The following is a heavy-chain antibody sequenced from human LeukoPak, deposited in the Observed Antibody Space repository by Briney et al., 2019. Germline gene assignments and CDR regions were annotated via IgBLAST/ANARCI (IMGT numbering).Heavy chain of an antibody. CDR2: LRGDTGDT. V-gene: IGHV1-2*02. CDR3: ARVRDNACDY. D-gene: IGHD1-1*01. J-gene: IGHJ4*02. CDR1: GYMLSDYY. Sequence: ASVTVSCMPSGYMLSDYYMHWVRQAPGQGLEWMGWLRGDTGDTDSPQKFKGRVTMTRDTATNTAYMQLSRLTYDDTAIYFCARVRDNACDYWGQGTLVTVSS.